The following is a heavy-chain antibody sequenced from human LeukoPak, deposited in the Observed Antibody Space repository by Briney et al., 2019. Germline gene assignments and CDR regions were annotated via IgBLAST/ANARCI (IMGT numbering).Heavy chain of an antibody. CDR3: ARDSGTGSAWYPFDY. D-gene: IGHD6-19*01. Sequence: GGSLRLSCAASGVTFRSYWMRWVRQAPGKGLVWVSRINSDGSTTAYADSVKGRFTTSRDNAENTLYLPMNNLRAEDTAVYFCARDSGTGSAWYPFDYWGQGTLVTVSS. CDR1: GVTFRSYW. CDR2: INSDGSTT. V-gene: IGHV3-74*03. J-gene: IGHJ4*02.